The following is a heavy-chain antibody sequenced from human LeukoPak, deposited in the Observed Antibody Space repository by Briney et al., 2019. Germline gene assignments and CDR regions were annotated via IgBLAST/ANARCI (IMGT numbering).Heavy chain of an antibody. J-gene: IGHJ3*02. V-gene: IGHV3-23*01. CDR3: AVGPGYCCGGSCYYLSI. CDR1: GFTFSSYA. Sequence: GGSLRLSSVASGFTFSSYAMSWVRQAPGEGLEWVSAISGSGGSTYYADSVKGRVTISRDTSKNTMYLQMNSLRAEATAVYYCAVGPGYCCGGSCYYLSIWGQGTMVTVSS. CDR2: ISGSGGST. D-gene: IGHD2-15*01.